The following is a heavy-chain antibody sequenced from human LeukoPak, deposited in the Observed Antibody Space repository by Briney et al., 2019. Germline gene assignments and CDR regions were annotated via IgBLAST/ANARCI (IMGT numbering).Heavy chain of an antibody. Sequence: GGSLRLSCAASGFTFSSYSMNWVRPAPGKGLEWVSSISSSSRYIYYAASVKGRFTISRDNAKNSLYLQMNSLRADDTAVYYCASRPEYSSSPEGYWGQGTLVTVSS. V-gene: IGHV3-21*01. J-gene: IGHJ4*02. CDR2: ISSSSRYI. CDR1: GFTFSSYS. CDR3: ASRPEYSSSPEGY. D-gene: IGHD6-6*01.